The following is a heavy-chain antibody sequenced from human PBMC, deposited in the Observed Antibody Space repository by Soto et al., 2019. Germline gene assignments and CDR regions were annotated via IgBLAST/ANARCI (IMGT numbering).Heavy chain of an antibody. CDR1: GYTFTGNY. CDR2: INPRNGDT. J-gene: IGHJ4*02. D-gene: IGHD2-21*02. V-gene: IGHV1-2*02. CDR3: VRVGGVDVVTPTRIVFDY. Sequence: QVQLVQSGAEVKKPGASVKVSCKVSGYTFTGNYMHWMRQAPGQGPEWMGWINPRNGDTDYAQKFQGRVTITRDTSSSTDYMDLSRLTSDDTAIYFCVRVGGVDVVTPTRIVFDYWGQGTLLTVSS.